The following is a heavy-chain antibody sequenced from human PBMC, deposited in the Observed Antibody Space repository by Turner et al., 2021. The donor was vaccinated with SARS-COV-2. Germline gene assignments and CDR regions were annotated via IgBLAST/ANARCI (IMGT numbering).Heavy chain of an antibody. CDR1: GFIFNNYA. CDR3: TKDYYHSRGYADAFDM. D-gene: IGHD3-22*01. CDR2: ISGSGGNT. Sequence: EVQLLESGGGLVQPGWSLGLSCTASGFIFNNYAMSWVRQAPGKGLEWVAAISGSGGNTYYADSAKGRFTISRDNSKNTQYLQMNSLGAEDTALYYCTKDYYHSRGYADAFDMWGQGTAVIVSS. J-gene: IGHJ3*02. V-gene: IGHV3-23*01.